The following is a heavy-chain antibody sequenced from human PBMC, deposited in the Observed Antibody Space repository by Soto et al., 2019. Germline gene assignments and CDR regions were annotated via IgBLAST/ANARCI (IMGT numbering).Heavy chain of an antibody. CDR3: ARGGGGGAAASSWFDP. D-gene: IGHD6-13*01. CDR1: GGYISSGCYY. V-gene: IGHV4-31*03. J-gene: IGHJ5*02. CDR2: IYYSGST. Sequence: TSETMSLTCTVSGGYISSGCYYWSWIHKHPGKGLEWIGYIYYSGSTYYNPSLKSRVTISVDTSKNQFSLKLSSVTAAGTAGYFCARGGGGGAAASSWFDPWGQGTLVTVSS.